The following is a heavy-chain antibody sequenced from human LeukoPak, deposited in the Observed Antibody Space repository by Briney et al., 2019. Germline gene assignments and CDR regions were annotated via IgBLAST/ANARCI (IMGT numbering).Heavy chain of an antibody. D-gene: IGHD2-21*02. J-gene: IGHJ3*02. CDR3: ARGADSYCGGDCYIDAFDI. Sequence: PGGSLRLSCAASRFTVSSNYMSWVRQAPGKGLEWVSVIYSGGSTYYADSVKGRFTISRDNSKNTLYLQMNSLRAEDTAVYYCARGADSYCGGDCYIDAFDIWGQGTMVTVSS. V-gene: IGHV3-66*02. CDR1: RFTVSSNY. CDR2: IYSGGST.